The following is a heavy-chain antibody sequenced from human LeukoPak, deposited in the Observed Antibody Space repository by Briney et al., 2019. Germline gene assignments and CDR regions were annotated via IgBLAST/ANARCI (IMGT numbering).Heavy chain of an antibody. CDR3: ARRRSHCSSTSCYSWFDP. CDR2: IYYSGST. Sequence: PSETLSLTCTVSVGSISSSSYYCGWIRQPPGKGLEWIGCIYYSGSTYYNPSLKSRATISVDTSKNPFSLKLSSVTAAGTAVYYCARRRSHCSSTSCYSWFDPWGQGTLVTVSS. J-gene: IGHJ5*02. D-gene: IGHD2-2*01. CDR1: VGSISSSSYY. V-gene: IGHV4-39*01.